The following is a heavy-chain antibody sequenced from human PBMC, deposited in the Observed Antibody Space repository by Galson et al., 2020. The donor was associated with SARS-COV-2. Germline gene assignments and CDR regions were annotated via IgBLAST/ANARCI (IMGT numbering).Heavy chain of an antibody. Sequence: KIGESLKISCTASGFSFSDYYMSWIRQAPGKGLEYISYISQNSADIYHVDSVKGRFTTSRDNAKKSLYLEMNSLRVEDTAVYYCVKTARVGDYWGQGTLVTVSS. V-gene: IGHV3-11*01. CDR3: VKTARVGDY. CDR2: ISQNSADI. J-gene: IGHJ4*02. D-gene: IGHD6-25*01. CDR1: GFSFSDYY.